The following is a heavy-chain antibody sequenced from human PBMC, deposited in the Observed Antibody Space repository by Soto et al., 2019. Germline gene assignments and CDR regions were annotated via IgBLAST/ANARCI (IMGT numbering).Heavy chain of an antibody. CDR1: GYKFGSAW. D-gene: IGHD2-8*01. CDR3: ARYNSYAIDY. J-gene: IGHJ4*02. Sequence: GESLKISCKGVGYKFGSAWIGWVRQMPGKGLEWMGIIKPGTSDIRYSPSCRGHVTISADEAVSTAYLQWSSLKASDRAMYFCARYNSYAIDYWGRGTLVTVSS. V-gene: IGHV5-51*01. CDR2: IKPGTSDI.